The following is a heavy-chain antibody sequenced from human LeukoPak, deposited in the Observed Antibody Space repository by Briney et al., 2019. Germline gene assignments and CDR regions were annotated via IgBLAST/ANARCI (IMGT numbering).Heavy chain of an antibody. V-gene: IGHV3-23*01. CDR2: ISGSANNT. CDR1: GFTFSSYG. Sequence: GGSLRLSCATSGFTFSSYGMSWVRQAPGKGLEWVSSISGSANNTDYADSVKGRFTISRDNSKNTVCLQMNSLRAGDTAVYYCARGPSGYHNTGGQGTLVTVSS. CDR3: ARGPSGYHNT. D-gene: IGHD5-12*01. J-gene: IGHJ4*02.